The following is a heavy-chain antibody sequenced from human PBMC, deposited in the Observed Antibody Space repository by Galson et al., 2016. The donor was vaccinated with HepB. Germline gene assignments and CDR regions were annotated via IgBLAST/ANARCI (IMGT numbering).Heavy chain of an antibody. CDR2: ISHSGST. CDR1: GYSITNGYH. V-gene: IGHV4-38-2*02. J-gene: IGHJ4*02. CDR3: ARSYGAYGFFDY. D-gene: IGHD4-17*01. Sequence: SETLSLTCTVSGYSITNGYHWGWIRQPPGSGLEWIGTISHSGSTYYNPSLESRVTKSLDTSKNQFSLKLSSVTAADTAIYYCARSYGAYGFFDYWGQGTLVTVSS.